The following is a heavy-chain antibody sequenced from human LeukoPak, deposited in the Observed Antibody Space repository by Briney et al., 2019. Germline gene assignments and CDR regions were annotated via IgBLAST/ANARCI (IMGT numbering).Heavy chain of an antibody. Sequence: ASVKVSCKVSGYTLTELSMHWVRQAPGKGLEWMGGFDPEDGETIYAQKFQGRVTMTEDTSTDTAYMELRSLRSDDTAVYYCARDRPHHRSADPIDYWGQGTLVTVSS. J-gene: IGHJ4*02. D-gene: IGHD6-6*01. CDR3: ARDRPHHRSADPIDY. CDR1: GYTLTELS. CDR2: FDPEDGET. V-gene: IGHV1-24*01.